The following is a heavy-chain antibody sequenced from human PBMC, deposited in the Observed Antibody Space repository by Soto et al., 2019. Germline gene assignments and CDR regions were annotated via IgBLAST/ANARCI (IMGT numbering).Heavy chain of an antibody. CDR3: AREALGDEKYGMEV. CDR2: ISYDRNNK. J-gene: IGHJ6*02. Sequence: GGSLTLSCAASGFTFSNSAMHWLRQAPGAGLEWVTIISYDRNNKYYADSVEGRFTISRDNSKNTVYLQMNSLRVEDTAVYYCAREALGDEKYGMEVWGQGTTVTVSS. CDR1: GFTFSNSA. V-gene: IGHV3-30-3*01.